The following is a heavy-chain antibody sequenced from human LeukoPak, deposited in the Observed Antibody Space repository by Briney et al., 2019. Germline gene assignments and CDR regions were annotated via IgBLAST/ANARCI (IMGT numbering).Heavy chain of an antibody. V-gene: IGHV3-23*01. CDR2: ISASGDTT. Sequence: PGGSLRLSCAASGFTFSSYWMSWVRQAPGKGLEWVSAISASGDTTYYADSVKGRFTISRDNSKYTLSLQLNSVRAEDTAIYYCAFPAMDCSSISCLFDYWGQGTLVTVSS. CDR1: GFTFSSYW. D-gene: IGHD2-2*01. J-gene: IGHJ4*02. CDR3: AFPAMDCSSISCLFDY.